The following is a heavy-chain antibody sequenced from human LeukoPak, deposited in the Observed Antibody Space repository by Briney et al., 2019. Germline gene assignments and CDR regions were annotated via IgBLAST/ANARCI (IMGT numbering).Heavy chain of an antibody. D-gene: IGHD2-2*01. J-gene: IGHJ3*02. CDR1: GFTFSSYA. V-gene: IGHV3-23*01. CDR2: ISGSGGST. CDR3: AKPKYQLLFRRGDVFGI. Sequence: GGSLRLSCAASGFTFSSYAMSWVRQAPGKGLEWVSAISGSGGSTYYADSVKGRFTISRDNSKNTLYLQMNSLRAEDTAVYYCAKPKYQLLFRRGDVFGIWGQGTMVTVSS.